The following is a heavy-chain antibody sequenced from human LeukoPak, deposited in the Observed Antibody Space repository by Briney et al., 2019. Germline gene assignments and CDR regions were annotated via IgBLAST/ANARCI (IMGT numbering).Heavy chain of an antibody. CDR1: GFTFGDYA. Sequence: PGGSLRLSCTASGFTFGDYAMSWVRQAPGKGLEWVGFIRSKAYGCTTEYAAAVKGRFTISRDDSKSIAYLQMNSLKTEDTAVYYCTREDFRGVIVGFDYWGQGTLVTVSS. CDR3: TREDFRGVIVGFDY. V-gene: IGHV3-49*04. D-gene: IGHD3-10*01. CDR2: IRSKAYGCTT. J-gene: IGHJ4*02.